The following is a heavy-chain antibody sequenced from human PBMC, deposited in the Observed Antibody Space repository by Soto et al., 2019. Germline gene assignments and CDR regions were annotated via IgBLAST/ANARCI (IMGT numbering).Heavy chain of an antibody. CDR2: SIPIQGTA. Sequence: QVQLVQSGAEVKKPGSSVKVSCEASGGRFTSYIFTWVRQAPGQGLEWMGRSIPIQGTADYALKFQDRVTMTADKSTNTVHMEMRSLRPDDTAVYYCAKILVFVDHGYMDVWGKGTTVTVSS. CDR1: GGRFTSYI. D-gene: IGHD2-21*01. V-gene: IGHV1-69*08. CDR3: AKILVFVDHGYMDV. J-gene: IGHJ6*03.